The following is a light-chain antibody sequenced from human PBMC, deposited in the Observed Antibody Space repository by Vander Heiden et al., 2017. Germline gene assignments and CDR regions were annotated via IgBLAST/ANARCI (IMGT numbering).Light chain of an antibody. CDR3: ATWDNSLRVVV. V-gene: IGLV1-51*01. CDR1: SPNNENNY. Sequence: QSVLPQPPSVSAAPGQKVTVSRSGSSPNNENNYVSWYQQLPGTAPKLLIYDNDKRPSGIPDRFSGSKSGTSATLGISGLQTGDEADYYCATWDNSLRVVVFGGGTKMTVL. J-gene: IGLJ2*01. CDR2: DND.